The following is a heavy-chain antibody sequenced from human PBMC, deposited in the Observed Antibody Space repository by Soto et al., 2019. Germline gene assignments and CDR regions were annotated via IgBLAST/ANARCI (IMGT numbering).Heavy chain of an antibody. Sequence: SETLSLTCTVSGGSISSSSYYWGWIRQPPGKGLEWIGSIYYSGSTYYNPSLKSRVTISVDTSKNQFSLKLSSVTAADTAVYYCARHRAPTGGSIFDSWGQGTLVTVSS. J-gene: IGHJ4*02. CDR3: ARHRAPTGGSIFDS. CDR1: GGSISSSSYY. D-gene: IGHD3-16*01. V-gene: IGHV4-39*01. CDR2: IYYSGST.